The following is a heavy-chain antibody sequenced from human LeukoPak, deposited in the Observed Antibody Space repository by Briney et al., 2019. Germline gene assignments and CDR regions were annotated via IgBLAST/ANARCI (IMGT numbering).Heavy chain of an antibody. CDR1: GGSISSYY. CDR2: IYYSGST. Sequence: SETLSLTCTVSGGSISSYYWSWIRQPPGKGLEWIGYIYYSGSTNYNPSLKSRVTISVDTSKIQFSLKLSSVTAADTAVYYCARGEYGDSFDYWGQGTLVTVSS. J-gene: IGHJ4*02. V-gene: IGHV4-59*01. D-gene: IGHD4-17*01. CDR3: ARGEYGDSFDY.